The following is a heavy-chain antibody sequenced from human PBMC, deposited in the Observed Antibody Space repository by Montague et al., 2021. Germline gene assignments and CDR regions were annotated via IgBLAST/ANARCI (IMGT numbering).Heavy chain of an antibody. CDR1: GDSVSSNDAT. CDR2: TYYRSKWYN. CDR3: ARGWQKRFDP. Sequence: CAISGDSVSSNDATWNWIRQSPSRGLEWLGRTYYRSKWYNVYAISVKSRITVNPDTSKNRFSLLLNSVTPEDTAVYYCARGWQKRFDPWGQGTLVTVSS. J-gene: IGHJ5*02. V-gene: IGHV6-1*01. D-gene: IGHD5-24*01.